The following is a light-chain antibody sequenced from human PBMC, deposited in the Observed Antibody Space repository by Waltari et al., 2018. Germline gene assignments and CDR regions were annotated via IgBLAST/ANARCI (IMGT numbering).Light chain of an antibody. CDR3: QHYGRPPRGLT. J-gene: IGKJ4*01. CDR2: ATS. Sequence: IVFTQSPGTLCLSPGERATLSCRVSQSVTSNSLAWYQHIRGQAPRLLIYATSSRATGIPSRFSGSGSDTDFTLTIRKLEPEEFAGYYCQHYGRPPRGLTFGGGTKVEIK. CDR1: QSVTSNS. V-gene: IGKV3-20*01.